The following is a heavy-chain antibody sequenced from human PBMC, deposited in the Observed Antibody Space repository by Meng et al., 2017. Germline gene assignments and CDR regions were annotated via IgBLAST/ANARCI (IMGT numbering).Heavy chain of an antibody. D-gene: IGHD7-27*01. Sequence: GPLVQSGAEVKKPGCSGQGSCKASGGTCSSNVIRLVRQAPGQGLEWLGGIIPIFGTANYAQKFQGRVTITADESTSTAYMELSSLRSEDTAVYYCASNDGTGDRTGGDYWGQGTLVTVSS. J-gene: IGHJ4*02. CDR3: ASNDGTGDRTGGDY. CDR2: IIPIFGTA. V-gene: IGHV1-69*01. CDR1: GGTCSSNV.